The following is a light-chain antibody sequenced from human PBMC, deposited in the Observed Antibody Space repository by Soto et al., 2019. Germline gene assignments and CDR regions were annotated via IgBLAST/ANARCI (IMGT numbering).Light chain of an antibody. J-gene: IGLJ2*01. CDR1: SSDIGGYNY. CDR3: SSYTSSSVV. Sequence: QAVVTQPASVSGSPGQSLTISCTGTSSDIGGYNYVSWYQQHPGKAPKLMIYEVYRRPSGVSNRFSGSKSGNTASLTISGLQAEDEADYYCSSYTSSSVVFGGGTKLTVL. CDR2: EVY. V-gene: IGLV2-14*01.